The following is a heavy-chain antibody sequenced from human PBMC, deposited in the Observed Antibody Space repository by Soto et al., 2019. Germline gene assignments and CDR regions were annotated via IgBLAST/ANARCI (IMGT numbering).Heavy chain of an antibody. CDR3: ARCYCSVGSCYACWHFDL. CDR1: GYTFTNYA. D-gene: IGHD2-15*01. J-gene: IGHJ2*01. V-gene: IGHV1-18*01. CDR2: ISASTRNT. Sequence: QVQLVQSGAEVKKPGASVKVSCQASGYTFTNYAISWVRQAPGQGLEWMGWISASTRNTDQAQNFQGRVTMTIDTSTNTANMEVRSLRSDATAVYYCARCYCSVGSCYACWHFDLWGRGTLVTVSS.